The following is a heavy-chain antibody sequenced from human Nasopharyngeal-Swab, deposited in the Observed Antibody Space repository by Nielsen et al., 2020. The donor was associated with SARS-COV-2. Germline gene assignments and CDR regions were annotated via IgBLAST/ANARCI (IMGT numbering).Heavy chain of an antibody. V-gene: IGHV5-51*01. CDR2: IYPGDSDT. CDR1: GYSFTSYW. CDR3: ARKSSSVGTWFDP. D-gene: IGHD6-6*01. Sequence: SLRLSCKGSGYSFTSYWIGWVRQMPGKGLEWMGIIYPGDSDTRYSPSFRGQVTISADKSISTAYLQWSSLKASDTAMYYCARKSSSVGTWFDPWGQGTLVTVSS. J-gene: IGHJ5*02.